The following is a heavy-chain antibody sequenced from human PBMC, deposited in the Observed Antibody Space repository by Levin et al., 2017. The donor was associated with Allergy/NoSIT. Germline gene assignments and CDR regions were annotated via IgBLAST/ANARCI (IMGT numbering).Heavy chain of an antibody. CDR1: GDSINNFY. V-gene: IGHV4-4*07. Sequence: PSETLSLTCTVSGDSINNFYWTWIRQPAGKGLEWIGRIEASGGTNYNASLRSRVTLSVDTSKNQFSLRLTSVTAADTAVYYCAGDLGYSYATGGCFDPWGQGTLVTVSS. CDR2: IEASGGT. CDR3: AGDLGYSYATGGCFDP. D-gene: IGHD1-26*01. J-gene: IGHJ5*02.